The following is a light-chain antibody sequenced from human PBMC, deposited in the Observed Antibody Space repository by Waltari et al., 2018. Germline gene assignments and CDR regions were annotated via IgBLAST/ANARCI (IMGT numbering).Light chain of an antibody. Sequence: QSVLTQPPSVSAAPGQKVTISCSGSISNIGNFYLPWYHQLPGAAPKLLIYNKNKRPSGIPDRFSASKSGTSATLGITGLQIGDEADYYCATWDNSLSEVVFGGGTKLTVL. CDR3: ATWDNSLSEVV. J-gene: IGLJ2*01. CDR1: ISNIGNFY. V-gene: IGLV1-51*01. CDR2: NKN.